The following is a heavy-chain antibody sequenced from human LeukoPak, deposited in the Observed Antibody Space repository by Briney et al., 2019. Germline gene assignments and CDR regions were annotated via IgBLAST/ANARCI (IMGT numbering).Heavy chain of an antibody. V-gene: IGHV3-64D*09. Sequence: GGSLRLSCSASGFSFSGNAMHWVRQAPGKGLEYVSAISSNGAGTYYVDSVKGRFPIARDNSKNTLYLQKSSLRLEDTALYYCVKGGSEGGDYWGQGTLVTVSS. J-gene: IGHJ4*02. CDR1: GFSFSGNA. CDR2: ISSNGAGT. CDR3: VKGGSEGGDY. D-gene: IGHD1-26*01.